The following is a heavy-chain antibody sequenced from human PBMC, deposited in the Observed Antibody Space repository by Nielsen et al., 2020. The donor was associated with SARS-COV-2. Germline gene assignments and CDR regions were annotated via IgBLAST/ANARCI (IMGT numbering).Heavy chain of an antibody. CDR2: IYYSGST. Sequence: SETLSLTCTVSGGSISSSSYYWGWIRQPPGKGLEWIGSIYYSGSTYYNPSLKSRVTISVDTSKNQFSLKLSSVTAADTAVYYCARTHPNYYDSSGYYPNYGMDVWGQGTTVTVSS. CDR3: ARTHPNYYDSSGYYPNYGMDV. CDR1: GGSISSSSYY. V-gene: IGHV4-39*07. D-gene: IGHD3-22*01. J-gene: IGHJ6*02.